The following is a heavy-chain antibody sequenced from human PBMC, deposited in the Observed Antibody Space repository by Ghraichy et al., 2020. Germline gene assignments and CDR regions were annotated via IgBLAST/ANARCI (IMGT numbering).Heavy chain of an antibody. Sequence: GGSLRLSCAASGFTLSSYGMHWVRQAPCKGLEWVAVIWYDGSNKYYADSVKGRFTISRDNSKNTLYLQMNSLRAEDTAVYYCARDRITMVRGVILYYYGMDVWGQGTTVTVSS. CDR2: IWYDGSNK. J-gene: IGHJ6*02. V-gene: IGHV3-33*01. D-gene: IGHD3-10*01. CDR1: GFTLSSYG. CDR3: ARDRITMVRGVILYYYGMDV.